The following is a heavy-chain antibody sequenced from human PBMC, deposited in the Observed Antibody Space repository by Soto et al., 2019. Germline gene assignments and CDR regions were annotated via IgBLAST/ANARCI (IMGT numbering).Heavy chain of an antibody. Sequence: SETLSLTCFVSGYSITACGYYWSWIRHHPGKGLEWIGSFYSSGSIIYNPSLRSRVSISGDTSSNQFSMSLTSVTAADTARYYCARMYSSGSGWFPPRGQGTLVTLSS. J-gene: IGHJ5*02. CDR3: ARMYSSGSGWFPP. CDR2: FYSSGSI. D-gene: IGHD6-19*01. V-gene: IGHV4-39*07. CDR1: GYSITACGYY.